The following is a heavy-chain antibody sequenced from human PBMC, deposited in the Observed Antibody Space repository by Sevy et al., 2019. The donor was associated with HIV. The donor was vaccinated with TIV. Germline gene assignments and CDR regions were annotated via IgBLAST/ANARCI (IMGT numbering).Heavy chain of an antibody. V-gene: IGHV5-51*01. Sequence: GESRKISCKGSGYSFTSYWIGWVRQMPGKGLEWMGIIYPGDSDTRYSPSFQGQVTISADKSISTAYLQWSSLKASDTAMYYCASAYYYDSSGYQHDAFDIWGQGTMVTVSS. CDR1: GYSFTSYW. D-gene: IGHD3-22*01. CDR3: ASAYYYDSSGYQHDAFDI. CDR2: IYPGDSDT. J-gene: IGHJ3*02.